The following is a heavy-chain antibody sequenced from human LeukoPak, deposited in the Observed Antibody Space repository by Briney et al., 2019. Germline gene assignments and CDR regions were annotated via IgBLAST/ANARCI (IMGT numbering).Heavy chain of an antibody. CDR3: ARDTTREEFDF. CDR1: GFTFSSYG. J-gene: IGHJ4*02. D-gene: IGHD1-14*01. Sequence: PGGSLRLSCAASGFTFSSYGMHWVRQAPGKGLEWVAVIWYDGSNKYYADSVKGRFTISRDDAKNSLYLLMNNLRAEDTAVYFCARDTTREEFDFWGQGALVTVSS. CDR2: IWYDGSNK. V-gene: IGHV3-33*01.